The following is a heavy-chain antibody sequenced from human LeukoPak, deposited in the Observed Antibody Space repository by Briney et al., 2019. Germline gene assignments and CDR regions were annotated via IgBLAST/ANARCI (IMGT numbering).Heavy chain of an antibody. D-gene: IGHD4-23*01. V-gene: IGHV1-18*01. CDR2: ISAYDGNT. Sequence: ASVKVSCKASGYSFTNYGINWVRQAPGQGPEWMGWISAYDGNTNYAQKLQGRVTMTTDTSTSTAYMELRSLRSDDSAVYYCARTRPTVEGWGFDYWGQGTLVTVSS. CDR3: ARTRPTVEGWGFDY. J-gene: IGHJ4*02. CDR1: GYSFTNYG.